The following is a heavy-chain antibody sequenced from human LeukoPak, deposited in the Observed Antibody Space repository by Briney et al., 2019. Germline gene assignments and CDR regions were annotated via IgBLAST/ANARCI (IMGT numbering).Heavy chain of an antibody. V-gene: IGHV3-21*01. Sequence: GGSLRLSCAASRFTFSSYSMNWVRQAPGKGLEWVSSISSSSSYIYYADSVKGRFTISRDNAKNSLYLQMNSLRAEDTAVYYCARDSTGEPFDYWGQGTLVTVSS. D-gene: IGHD3-16*01. CDR1: RFTFSSYS. CDR2: ISSSSSYI. J-gene: IGHJ4*02. CDR3: ARDSTGEPFDY.